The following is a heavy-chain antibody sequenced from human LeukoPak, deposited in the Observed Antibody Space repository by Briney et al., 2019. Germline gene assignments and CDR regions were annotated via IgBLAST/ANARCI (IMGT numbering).Heavy chain of an antibody. CDR2: ISYDGGNK. V-gene: IGHV3-30*04. CDR3: ARGRSSSWSFFDY. D-gene: IGHD6-13*01. J-gene: IGHJ4*02. Sequence: GGSLRLSCAASGFTFSSYAMHWVRQAPGKGLEWVAVISYDGGNKYYADSVKGRFTISRDNSKNTLYLQMNSLRAEDTAVYYCARGRSSSWSFFDYWGQGTLVTVSS. CDR1: GFTFSSYA.